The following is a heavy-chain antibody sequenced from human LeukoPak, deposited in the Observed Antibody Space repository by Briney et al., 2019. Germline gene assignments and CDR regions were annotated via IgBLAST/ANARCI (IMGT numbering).Heavy chain of an antibody. V-gene: IGHV3-66*01. Sequence: GGSLRLSCAASGFTVSSNYMSWVRQAPGKGLEWVSLIYSGGNTQYADSVKGRFIIFRDSSKNTLYLQMNSLRVEDTAVYYCATRAVAAPYWGQGTLVTVSS. J-gene: IGHJ4*02. CDR2: IYSGGNT. D-gene: IGHD6-19*01. CDR1: GFTVSSNY. CDR3: ATRAVAAPY.